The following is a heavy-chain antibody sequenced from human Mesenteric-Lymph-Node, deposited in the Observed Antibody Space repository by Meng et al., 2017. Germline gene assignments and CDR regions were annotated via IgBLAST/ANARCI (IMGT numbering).Heavy chain of an antibody. D-gene: IGHD1-26*01. CDR2: IKQDGREK. Sequence: VQLVGSGGGLVKPGGSLRLSCAASGFTFSNSWMTWVRQAPGQGLEWVGNIKQDGREKYFVDSVKGRFTISRDNAKNSLYLQMNSLRGEDAAVYYCARHVGTWFESWGQGTLVTVSS. V-gene: IGHV3-7*01. J-gene: IGHJ5*01. CDR1: GFTFSNSW. CDR3: ARHVGTWFES.